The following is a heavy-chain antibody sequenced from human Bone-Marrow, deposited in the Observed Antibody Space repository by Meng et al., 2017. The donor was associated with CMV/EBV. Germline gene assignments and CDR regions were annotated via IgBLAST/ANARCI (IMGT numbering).Heavy chain of an antibody. V-gene: IGHV3-66*03. CDR1: GFTVSSNY. CDR2: IYSCGST. Sequence: GGSLRLSCAASGFTVSSNYMSWVRQAPGKGLEWVSVIYSCGSTYYADSVKGRFTISRDNSKNTLYLQMSSLRSDDTGVYYCARDNGDDFWSGYYAGNWIDPWGQGTLFTVSS. D-gene: IGHD3-3*01. J-gene: IGHJ5*02. CDR3: ARDNGDDFWSGYYAGNWIDP.